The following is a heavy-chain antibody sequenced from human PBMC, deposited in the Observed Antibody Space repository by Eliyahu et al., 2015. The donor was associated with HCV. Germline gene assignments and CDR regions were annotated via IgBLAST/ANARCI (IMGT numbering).Heavy chain of an antibody. V-gene: IGHV1-69*01. CDR2: IIPIFGTA. D-gene: IGHD6-13*01. CDR3: ASPHGVAAAGKGYYYYYMDV. Sequence: IIPIFGTANYAQKFQGRVTITADESTSTAYMELSSLRSEDTAVYYCASPHGVAAAGKGYYYYYMDVWGKGTTVTVSS. J-gene: IGHJ6*03.